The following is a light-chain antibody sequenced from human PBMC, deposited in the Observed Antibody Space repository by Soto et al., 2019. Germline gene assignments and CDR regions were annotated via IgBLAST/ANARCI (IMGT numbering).Light chain of an antibody. V-gene: IGLV2-8*01. CDR1: SSDVGGYNY. Sequence: QSALTQPPSASGSPGQSVTISCTGTSSDVGGYNYVSWYQQHPDKAPRLMIYEVTKRPSGVPDRFSGSKSGNTASLTVSGLQAEDAADYYCSSYAGSDNLGVFGTGTKLTVL. J-gene: IGLJ1*01. CDR3: SSYAGSDNLGV. CDR2: EVT.